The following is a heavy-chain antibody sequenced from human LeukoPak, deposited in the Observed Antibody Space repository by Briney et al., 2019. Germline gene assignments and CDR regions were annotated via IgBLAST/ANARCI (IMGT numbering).Heavy chain of an antibody. CDR2: ISYDGSNK. CDR1: GYTFTGHY. V-gene: IGHV3-30*18. J-gene: IGHJ4*02. CDR3: AKDRFGELFLDY. Sequence: SCKASGYTFTGHYMHWVRPAPGKGLEWVAVISYDGSNKYYADSVKGRFTISRDNSKNTLYLQMNSLRAEDTAVYYCAKDRFGELFLDYWGQGTLVTVSS. D-gene: IGHD3-10*01.